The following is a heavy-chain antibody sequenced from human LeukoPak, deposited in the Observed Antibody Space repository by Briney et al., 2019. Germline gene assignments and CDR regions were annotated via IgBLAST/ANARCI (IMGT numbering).Heavy chain of an antibody. Sequence: GGSLRLSCAASGFTFSDYYMSWMRQAPGKGVEGISYISRSGNTIYYADSVKGRFTISRDNAKNSLFLQMHSPRADDTAVYYCARDRLGNTMIRGVINPPPYWGQGTLVTVSS. V-gene: IGHV3-11*01. J-gene: IGHJ4*02. D-gene: IGHD3-10*01. CDR3: ARDRLGNTMIRGVINPPPY. CDR1: GFTFSDYY. CDR2: ISRSGNTI.